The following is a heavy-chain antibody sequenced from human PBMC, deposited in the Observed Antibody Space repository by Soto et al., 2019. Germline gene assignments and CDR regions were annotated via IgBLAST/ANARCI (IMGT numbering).Heavy chain of an antibody. CDR3: ARHTEDYKWNFVY. D-gene: IGHD1-20*01. CDR1: GYPCAAYF. Sequence: GESLNLSCPVSGYPCAAYFISCVHRLPGKGLEWMGRIEPSDSSTNYSPSFQGHVTISTDKSISTVYLQWSSLQASDTAMYYCARHTEDYKWNFVYWGQGTQVTVSS. V-gene: IGHV5-10-1*01. CDR2: IEPSDSST. J-gene: IGHJ4*02.